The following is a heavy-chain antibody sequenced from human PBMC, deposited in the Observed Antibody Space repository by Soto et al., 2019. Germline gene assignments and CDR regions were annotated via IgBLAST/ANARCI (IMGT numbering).Heavy chain of an antibody. CDR2: IKSKTDGGTT. CDR1: GFAFANYE. Sequence: GGSLRLSCAASGFAFANYEMHWVRQAPGKGLEWVGRIKSKTDGGTTDYAAPVKGRFTISRDDSKNTLYLQMNSLKTEDTAVYYCTTGQAYDYVWGSYRPGVAFDYWGQGTLVTVSS. V-gene: IGHV3-15*01. D-gene: IGHD3-16*02. CDR3: TTGQAYDYVWGSYRPGVAFDY. J-gene: IGHJ4*02.